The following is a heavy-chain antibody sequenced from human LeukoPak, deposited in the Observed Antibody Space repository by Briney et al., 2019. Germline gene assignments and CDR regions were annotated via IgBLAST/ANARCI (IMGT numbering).Heavy chain of an antibody. J-gene: IGHJ4*02. CDR1: GGSISSYY. D-gene: IGHD3-10*01. CDR3: ARGGGTAPMVRGVIRHYFDY. V-gene: IGHV4-59*12. CDR2: IYYSGST. Sequence: PSETLSLTCTVSGGSISSYYWSWIRQPPGKGLEWIGYIYYSGSTNYNPSLKSRVTISVDKSKNQFSLRLSSVTAADTAVYYCARGGGTAPMVRGVIRHYFDYWGQGTLVTVSS.